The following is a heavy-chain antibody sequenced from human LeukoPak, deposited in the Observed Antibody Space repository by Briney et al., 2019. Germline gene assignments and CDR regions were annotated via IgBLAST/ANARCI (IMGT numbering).Heavy chain of an antibody. V-gene: IGHV4-4*07. D-gene: IGHD3-22*01. CDR3: TKSDSYGLIRI. CDR1: GGSIRGYY. Sequence: PSETLSLTCTVSGGSIRGYYWSWLRQPAGKGLEWIGRIYTSGSTNYNPPLKSRVTMSVDTSKNQFSLKVISMTAADTAAYYCTKSDSYGLIRICGRGTMVTVSS. J-gene: IGHJ3*02. CDR2: IYTSGST.